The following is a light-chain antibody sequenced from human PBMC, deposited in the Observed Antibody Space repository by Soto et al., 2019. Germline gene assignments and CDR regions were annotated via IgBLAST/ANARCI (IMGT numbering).Light chain of an antibody. CDR3: QQRSKWPET. CDR1: QSVGSH. V-gene: IGKV3-11*01. Sequence: EIVLTQSPATLSLSPGERGALSFRASQSVGSHLAWYQQKPGQPPRLLIYDTSNRAAGTPVRFSGSGSETDFTLTINRLEPEDFAVYYCQQRSKWPETFGQGTKVDIK. J-gene: IGKJ2*01. CDR2: DTS.